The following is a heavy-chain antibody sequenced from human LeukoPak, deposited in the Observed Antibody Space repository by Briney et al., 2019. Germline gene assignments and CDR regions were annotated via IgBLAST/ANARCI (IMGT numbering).Heavy chain of an antibody. CDR3: AKGAAIHH. CDR1: GFNLNNYA. J-gene: IGHJ4*02. CDR2: VTGPGDTT. D-gene: IGHD2-21*01. Sequence: GGSLRLSCAASGFNLNNYAMNWVRQAPGKGLEWVAAVTGPGDTTYYADSVKGRFIISRDSFKDTLYLQMNRLGAEDTALYYCAKGAAIHHWGQGTLVTVSS. V-gene: IGHV3-23*01.